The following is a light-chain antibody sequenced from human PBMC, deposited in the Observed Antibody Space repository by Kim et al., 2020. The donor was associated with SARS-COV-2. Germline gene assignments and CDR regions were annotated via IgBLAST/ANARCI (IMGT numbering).Light chain of an antibody. CDR2: GKN. Sequence: ALGQTVRITCQGDSLSSYYASWYQQKPGQAPLLVIYGKNNRPSGIPDRFSGSSSGNTASLTITGAQAEDEADYYCNSRDSSGNHVVFGGGTQLTVL. CDR3: NSRDSSGNHVV. J-gene: IGLJ2*01. V-gene: IGLV3-19*01. CDR1: SLSSYY.